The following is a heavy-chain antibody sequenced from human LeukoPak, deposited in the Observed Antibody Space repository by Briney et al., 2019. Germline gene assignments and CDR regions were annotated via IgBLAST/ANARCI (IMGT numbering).Heavy chain of an antibody. CDR1: GGFISSYY. CDR3: ARAPRGAVAAFDAFDI. V-gene: IGHV4-59*01. D-gene: IGHD6-19*01. J-gene: IGHJ3*02. Sequence: SETLSLTCTVSGGFISSYYWSWIRQPPGKGLEWIGYIYYSGSTNYNPSLKSRVTISVDTSKNQFSLKLSSVTAADTAVYYCARAPRGAVAAFDAFDIWGQGTMVTVSS. CDR2: IYYSGST.